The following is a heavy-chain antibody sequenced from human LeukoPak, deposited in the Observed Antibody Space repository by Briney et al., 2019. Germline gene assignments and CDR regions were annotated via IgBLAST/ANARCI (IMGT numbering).Heavy chain of an antibody. Sequence: PSETLSLTCAVYGASFSGYYWSWIRQPPGKGLEWIGEINHRGSTNYNPSLQSRVTISVDTSENQFSLKLSSVTAADTAVYYCATCLSYYYDSSGHQVRDAFDIWGQGTMVTVSS. CDR3: ATCLSYYYDSSGHQVRDAFDI. J-gene: IGHJ3*02. CDR1: GASFSGYY. D-gene: IGHD3-22*01. CDR2: INHRGST. V-gene: IGHV4-34*01.